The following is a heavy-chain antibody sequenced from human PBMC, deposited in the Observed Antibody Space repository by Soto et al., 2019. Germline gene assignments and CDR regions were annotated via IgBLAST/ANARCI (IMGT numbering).Heavy chain of an antibody. Sequence: QITLKESGPTLVKPTQTLTLTCTFSGFSLSTSGVGVGWIRQPPGKAMEWLALIYWNDDKRYSPSLKSRPTITKDTTKNQVVLTMTDMDTVDTATYYCAHRLYGGWFGNAGGWFDPWGQGTLVTVSS. J-gene: IGHJ5*02. D-gene: IGHD3-10*01. CDR1: GFSLSTSGVG. CDR3: AHRLYGGWFGNAGGWFDP. V-gene: IGHV2-5*01. CDR2: IYWNDDK.